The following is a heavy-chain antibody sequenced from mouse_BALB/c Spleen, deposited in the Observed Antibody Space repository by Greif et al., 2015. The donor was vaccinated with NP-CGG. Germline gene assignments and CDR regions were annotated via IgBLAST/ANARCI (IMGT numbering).Heavy chain of an antibody. D-gene: IGHD1-1*01. V-gene: IGHV1-9*01. J-gene: IGHJ2*01. CDR3: ARGFITTVVDYFDY. CDR2: ILPGSGST. CDR1: GYTFSSYW. Sequence: QVQLQQSGAELMKPGASVKISCKATGYTFSSYWIEWVKQRPGHGLEWIGEILPGSGSTNYNEKFKGKATFTADTSSNTAYMQLSSLTSEDSAVYYCARGFITTVVDYFDYWGQGTTLTVSS.